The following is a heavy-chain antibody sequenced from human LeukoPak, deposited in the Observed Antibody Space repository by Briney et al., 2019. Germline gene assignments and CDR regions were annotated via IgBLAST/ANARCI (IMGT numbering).Heavy chain of an antibody. CDR3: ARGSFVLEWLFDY. Sequence: GGSLRLSCAASGFTFSSYSVNWVRQAPGKGLEWVSSISSSSSYIYYADSVKGRFTTSRDNAKNSLYLQMNSLRAEDTAVYYCARGSFVLEWLFDYWGQGTLVTVSS. J-gene: IGHJ4*02. V-gene: IGHV3-21*01. D-gene: IGHD3-3*01. CDR1: GFTFSSYS. CDR2: ISSSSSYI.